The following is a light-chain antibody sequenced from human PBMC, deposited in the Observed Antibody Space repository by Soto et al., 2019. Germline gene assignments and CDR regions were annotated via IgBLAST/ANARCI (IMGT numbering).Light chain of an antibody. J-gene: IGLJ2*01. Sequence: QSALTQPASVSGSPGQSITTSCTGTSSDVGGYNYVYWYQQHPGKAPKLMIYDVSNRPSGVSNRFSGSKSGNTASLTISGLQAEDEGDYYCSSYTSSSTVVFGGGTKLTVL. CDR1: SSDVGGYNY. CDR3: SSYTSSSTVV. CDR2: DVS. V-gene: IGLV2-14*01.